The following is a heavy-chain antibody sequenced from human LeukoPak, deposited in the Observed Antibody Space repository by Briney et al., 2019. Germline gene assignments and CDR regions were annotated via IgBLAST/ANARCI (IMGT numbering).Heavy chain of an antibody. Sequence: AGGSLRLSCAASGFTFSNYYMSWIRQAPGKGLVWVSYISSRSSNKEYADSVKGRFTISRDNSKNSLYLQMDSLRAEDSAIYYCAREGWDLNALDIWGQGTMVTVS. CDR1: GFTFSNYY. D-gene: IGHD1-26*01. CDR2: ISSRSSNK. CDR3: AREGWDLNALDI. J-gene: IGHJ3*02. V-gene: IGHV3-11*04.